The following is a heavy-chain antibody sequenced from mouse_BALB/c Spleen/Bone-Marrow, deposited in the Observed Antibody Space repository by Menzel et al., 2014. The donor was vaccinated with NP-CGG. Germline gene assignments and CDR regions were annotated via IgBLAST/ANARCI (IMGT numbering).Heavy chain of an antibody. J-gene: IGHJ1*01. D-gene: IGHD1-1*01. CDR2: FNPYNDGT. CDR1: GYTFTSYV. V-gene: IGHV1-14*01. CDR3: ARNYGRSYWYFDI. Sequence: EVQLQQSGPELVKPGASVKMSCKASGYTFTSYVMHWVEQKPGQGLEWIGYFNPYNDGTKYNEKFKGKATLTSDKSSSTAYMELSRPTSEDSAIYYCARNYGRSYWYFDIGGAGTPVTVSS.